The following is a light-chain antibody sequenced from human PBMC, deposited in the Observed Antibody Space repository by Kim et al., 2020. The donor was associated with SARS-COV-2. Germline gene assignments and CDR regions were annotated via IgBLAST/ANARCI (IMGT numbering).Light chain of an antibody. CDR3: QQYYSTPYT. Sequence: RATINCKSSQSVLYSSNNKNYLAWYQQKPGQPPELLIYWASTRESGVPDRFSGSGSGTDFTLTISSLQAEDVAVYYCQQYYSTPYTFGQGTKLEI. J-gene: IGKJ2*01. CDR1: QSVLYSSNNKNY. CDR2: WAS. V-gene: IGKV4-1*01.